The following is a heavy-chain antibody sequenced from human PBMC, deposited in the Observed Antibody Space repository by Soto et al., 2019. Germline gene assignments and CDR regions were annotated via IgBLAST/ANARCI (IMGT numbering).Heavy chain of an antibody. CDR1: GFTFDDYA. CDR3: AKDKGVEGELDY. D-gene: IGHD3-16*01. CDR2: ISWNSGSI. V-gene: IGHV3-9*01. Sequence: EVQLVESGGGLVQPGRSLRLSCAASGFTFDDYAMHWVRQAPGKGLGWVSGISWNSGSIGYADSVKGRFTISRDNAKNSLYLQMNSLRAEDTALYYCAKDKGVEGELDYWGQGTLVTVSS. J-gene: IGHJ4*02.